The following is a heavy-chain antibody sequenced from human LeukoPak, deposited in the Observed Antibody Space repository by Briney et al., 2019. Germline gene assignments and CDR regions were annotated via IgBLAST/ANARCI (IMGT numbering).Heavy chain of an antibody. CDR1: GYTFTGYY. J-gene: IGHJ4*02. Sequence: ASVKVSCKASGYTFTGYYMHWVRQAPGQGLEWMGRINPNSGGTNYAQKFQGRVTMTRDTSISTAYMELSRLRSDDTAVYYCARAVYYYDSSGYYYWGQGTLVTVSS. CDR2: INPNSGGT. CDR3: ARAVYYYDSSGYYY. D-gene: IGHD3-22*01. V-gene: IGHV1-2*06.